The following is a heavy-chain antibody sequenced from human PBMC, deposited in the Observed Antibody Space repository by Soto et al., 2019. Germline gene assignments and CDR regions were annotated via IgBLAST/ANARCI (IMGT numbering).Heavy chain of an antibody. CDR3: ARGPSGWYFRVDY. J-gene: IGHJ4*02. Sequence: ASETLSLTCAVSGYSISSGYYWGWIRQPPGKGLEWIGSIYHSGSTYYNPSLKSRVTISVDTSKNQFSLKLSSVTAADTAVYYCARGPSGWYFRVDYWGQGTLVTVSS. CDR1: GYSISSGYY. V-gene: IGHV4-38-2*01. CDR2: IYHSGST. D-gene: IGHD6-19*01.